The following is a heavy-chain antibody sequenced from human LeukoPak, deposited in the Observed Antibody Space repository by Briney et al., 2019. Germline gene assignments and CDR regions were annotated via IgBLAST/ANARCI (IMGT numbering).Heavy chain of an antibody. Sequence: TSETLSLTCTVSGGSISSYYWSWIRQPAGKGLEGIGRIYTSGSTNYNPSLKSRVTISVDKSKNQFSLKLSSVTAADTAVYYCASLQGYCSGGSCYSTQYFQHWGQGTLVTVSS. J-gene: IGHJ1*01. V-gene: IGHV4-4*07. CDR3: ASLQGYCSGGSCYSTQYFQH. D-gene: IGHD2-15*01. CDR2: IYTSGST. CDR1: GGSISSYY.